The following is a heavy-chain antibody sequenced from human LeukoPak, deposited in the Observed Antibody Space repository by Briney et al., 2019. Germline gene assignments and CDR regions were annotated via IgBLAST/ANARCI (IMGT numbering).Heavy chain of an antibody. D-gene: IGHD3-10*01. J-gene: IGHJ3*02. V-gene: IGHV1-69*05. CDR2: IIPIFGTA. CDR3: AAAQPSGYGSDLNAFDI. Sequence: ASVKVSCKASGGTFSSYAISWVRQAPGQGLEWMGGIIPIFGTANYAQKFQGRVTITTDESTSTAYMELSSLRSEDTAVYYCAAAQPSGYGSDLNAFDIWGQGTMVTVSS. CDR1: GGTFSSYA.